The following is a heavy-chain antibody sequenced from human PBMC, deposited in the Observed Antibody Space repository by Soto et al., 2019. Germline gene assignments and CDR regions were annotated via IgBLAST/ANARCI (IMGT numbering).Heavy chain of an antibody. CDR3: ARYVGTAMVPYYCDY. J-gene: IGHJ4*02. V-gene: IGHV1-18*01. CDR1: GYTFTSYG. Sequence: QVQLVQSGAEVKKPGASVKVSCKASGYTFTSYGIRWVRQAPGPGLAWVGWISAYNGNTNYAQQLQGSVTMTTDTPTSTAYKELRSLRPDYTAVYYWARYVGTAMVPYYCDYWGQGTLVTVSS. CDR2: ISAYNGNT. D-gene: IGHD5-18*01.